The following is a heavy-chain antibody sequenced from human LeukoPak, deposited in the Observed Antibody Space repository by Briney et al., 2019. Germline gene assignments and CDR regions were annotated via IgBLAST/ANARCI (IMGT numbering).Heavy chain of an antibody. V-gene: IGHV3-33*01. CDR3: ERDDQPAGTGDA. J-gene: IGHJ6*02. D-gene: IGHD6-19*01. CDR1: RFTFSSEG. Sequence: GGSLRLSGAAARFTFSSEGMQWVRQAPSNGLEWVGVTCKNGRQKYYADSVTERLTISRDNSKNTLYMQIDRLRAEHTAVYDCERDDQPAGTGDAWGQGTTVTVSS. CDR2: TCKNGRQK.